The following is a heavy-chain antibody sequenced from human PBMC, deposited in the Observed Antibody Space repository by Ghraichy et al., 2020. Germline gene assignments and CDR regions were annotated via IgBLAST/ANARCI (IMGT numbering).Heavy chain of an antibody. CDR1: GYTLTGYY. D-gene: IGHD2-15*01. J-gene: IGHJ4*02. V-gene: IGHV1-2*02. CDR3: ARGCSGGTCYWVH. Sequence: ASVKVSSKASGYTLTGYYMHWVRQAPGQGLEWMGWINPNNGGTNYAQKFQGRVTMTRDTSISTAYMELSSLISDDMAVYYCARGCSGGTCYWVHWGQGTLVTVSS. CDR2: INPNNGGT.